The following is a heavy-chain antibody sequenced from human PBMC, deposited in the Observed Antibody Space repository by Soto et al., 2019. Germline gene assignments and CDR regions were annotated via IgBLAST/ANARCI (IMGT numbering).Heavy chain of an antibody. CDR2: IYYSGST. Sequence: SETLSLTCTVSGGSISSSSYYWGWIRQPPGKGLEWIGSIYYSGSTYYNPSLKSRVTISVDTSKNQFSLKLSSVTAADTAVYYCASPNDYGDYFDYWGQGTLVTVSS. D-gene: IGHD4-17*01. CDR3: ASPNDYGDYFDY. CDR1: GGSISSSSYY. J-gene: IGHJ4*02. V-gene: IGHV4-39*01.